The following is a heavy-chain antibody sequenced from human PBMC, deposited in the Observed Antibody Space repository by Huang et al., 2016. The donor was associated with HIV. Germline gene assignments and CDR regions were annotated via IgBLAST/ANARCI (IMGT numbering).Heavy chain of an antibody. J-gene: IGHJ3*02. CDR2: ISEDGSNQ. V-gene: IGHV3-30*18. CDR1: GFSFRSYG. Sequence: QAQLVESGGGVVQPGRSLRLSCVASGFSFRSYGMHWVRQAPGKGLEWVAGISEDGSNQYHVDSVKGRFIISRDNSKNTLHLQMNSLRADDTAVYYCAKDRTYDYVWALRDGFDTWGQGTVVTVSS. D-gene: IGHD3-16*01. CDR3: AKDRTYDYVWALRDGFDT.